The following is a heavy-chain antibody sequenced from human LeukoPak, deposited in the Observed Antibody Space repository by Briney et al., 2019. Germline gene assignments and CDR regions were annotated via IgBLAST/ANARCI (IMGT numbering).Heavy chain of an antibody. CDR2: IYYSGST. D-gene: IGHD2-15*01. J-gene: IGHJ5*02. V-gene: IGHV4-31*03. Sequence: PSETLSLTCTVSGGSISSGGYYWSWIRQHPGKGLEWIGYIYYSGSTYYNPSLKSRVTISVDTSKNQFSLKLSSVTAADTAVYYCAREGVDVVVAATPVSWFDPWGQGTLVTVSS. CDR3: AREGVDVVVAATPVSWFDP. CDR1: GGSISSGGYY.